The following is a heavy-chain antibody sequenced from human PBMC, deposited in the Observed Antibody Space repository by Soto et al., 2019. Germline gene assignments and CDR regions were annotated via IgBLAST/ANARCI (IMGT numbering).Heavy chain of an antibody. CDR3: ARVDHWGYFSGLSDF. J-gene: IGHJ4*02. CDR2: TYDSGNMY. Sequence: PSETLSLTCTVPAGSLTSGGHYWGWIRQYPGKGLEWNGHTYDSGNMYCYNPSLKSRVTMSADTSRNQCSLSLSSLTAADTAVYSCARVDHWGYFSGLSDFWGQGILVTVSS. V-gene: IGHV4-31*03. CDR1: AGSLTSGGHY. D-gene: IGHD3-10*01.